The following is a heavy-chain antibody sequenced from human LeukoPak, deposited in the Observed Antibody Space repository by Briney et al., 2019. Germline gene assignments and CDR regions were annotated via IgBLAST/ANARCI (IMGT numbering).Heavy chain of an antibody. CDR3: ARGLGTSGYSRDDAFDI. D-gene: IGHD3-22*01. J-gene: IGHJ3*02. V-gene: IGHV4-59*01. Sequence: PSETLSLTCTVSGGSISSYHWSWIRQPPGKGLEWIGYIYYSGSTNYNPSLKSRVTISVDTSKNQFSLKLSSVTAADTAVYYCARGLGTSGYSRDDAFDIWGQGTMVTVSS. CDR1: GGSISSYH. CDR2: IYYSGST.